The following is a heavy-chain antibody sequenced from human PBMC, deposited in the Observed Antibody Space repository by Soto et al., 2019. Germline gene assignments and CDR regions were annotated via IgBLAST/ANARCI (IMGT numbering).Heavy chain of an antibody. CDR1: GGSISSCDYY. J-gene: IGHJ3*02. CDR3: ATKYYGDYGAFDI. CDR2: IYYSGST. Sequence: SETLSLTCTVSGGSISSCDYYWSWIRQPPGKGLEWIGYIYYSGSTYYNPSLKSRVTISVDTSKNQFSLKLSSVTAADTAVYYCATKYYGDYGAFDIWGQGTMVTVSS. V-gene: IGHV4-30-4*01. D-gene: IGHD4-17*01.